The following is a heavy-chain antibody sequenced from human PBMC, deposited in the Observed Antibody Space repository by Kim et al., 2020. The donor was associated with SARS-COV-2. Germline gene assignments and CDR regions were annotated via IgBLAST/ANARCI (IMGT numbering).Heavy chain of an antibody. Sequence: GGSLRLSCAASGFTFSSYAMSWVRQAPGKGLEWVSAISGSGGSTYYADSVKGRFTISRDNSKNTLYLQMNSLRAEDTAVYYCAKDGTGYSSSWYEFPPPSMPFDYWGQGTLVTVSS. D-gene: IGHD6-13*01. J-gene: IGHJ4*02. CDR3: AKDGTGYSSSWYEFPPPSMPFDY. CDR2: ISGSGGST. V-gene: IGHV3-23*01. CDR1: GFTFSSYA.